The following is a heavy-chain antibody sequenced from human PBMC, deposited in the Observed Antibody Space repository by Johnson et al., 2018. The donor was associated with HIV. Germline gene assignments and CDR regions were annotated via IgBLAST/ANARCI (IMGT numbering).Heavy chain of an antibody. Sequence: QLVESGGGVVQPGRSLRLSCAASGFTFSSYGMHWVRQAPGKGLEWVAVISYDGSNKYYADSVKGRFTISRDNSKNTLYLQMNSLRAEDTAVYYCARSGGYFAFDIWGQGTMVTVSS. V-gene: IGHV3-30*03. CDR2: ISYDGSNK. CDR1: GFTFSSYG. D-gene: IGHD5-18*01. CDR3: ARSGGYFAFDI. J-gene: IGHJ3*02.